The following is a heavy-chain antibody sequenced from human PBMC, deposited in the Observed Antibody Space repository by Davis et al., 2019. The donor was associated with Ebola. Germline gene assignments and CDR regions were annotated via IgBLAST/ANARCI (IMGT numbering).Heavy chain of an antibody. D-gene: IGHD6-13*01. CDR3: ARDGIAIFYYYGMDV. CDR1: GFNFSDYG. J-gene: IGHJ6*02. CDR2: TPFGGSNK. V-gene: IGHV3-30*04. Sequence: PGGSLRLSCVASGFNFSDYGLHWVRQAPGKGREWVAVTPFGGSNKFYADYVRGRFTISVDSSKNTVYLQMNSLVAEDTAVYHCARDGIAIFYYYGMDVWGQGTTVTVSS.